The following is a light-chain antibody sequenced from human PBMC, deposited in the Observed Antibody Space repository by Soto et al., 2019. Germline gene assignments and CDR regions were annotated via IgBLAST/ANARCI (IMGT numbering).Light chain of an antibody. CDR2: KVY. V-gene: IGKV2-30*01. J-gene: IGKJ1*01. CDR1: QSLVYSDGNTY. Sequence: DIVMTQSPLSLPVTLGQPASITCRSSQSLVYSDGNTYLTWFQQRPGQSPRRLIYKVYYRDSGVPDRFSGSGSGTNFTLKISRVEAEDVGVYYCMHGSHWPWTFGQGTKVEIE. CDR3: MHGSHWPWT.